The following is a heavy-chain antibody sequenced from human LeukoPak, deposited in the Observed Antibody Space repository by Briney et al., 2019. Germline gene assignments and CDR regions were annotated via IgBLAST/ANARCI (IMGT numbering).Heavy chain of an antibody. V-gene: IGHV4-61*02. D-gene: IGHD3-22*01. CDR1: GGSISSGSYY. J-gene: IGHJ5*02. Sequence: SETLSLTCTVSGGSISSGSYYWSWIRQPAGKGLEWIGRIYTSGSTNYNPSLKSRVTISVDTSKNQFSLKLSSVTAADTAVYYCARAAHDYYYDSSGYHAWFDPWGQGTLVTVSS. CDR2: IYTSGST. CDR3: ARAAHDYYYDSSGYHAWFDP.